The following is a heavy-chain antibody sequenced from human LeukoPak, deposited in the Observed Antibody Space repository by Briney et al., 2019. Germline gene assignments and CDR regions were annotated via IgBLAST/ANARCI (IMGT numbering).Heavy chain of an antibody. Sequence: PGGSLRLSCAASGFTFDDYAMHWVRQAPGKGLEWVSGISWNSGSIGYADSVKGRFTISRDNAKNSLYLQMNSLRAEDTALYYCAKARSGTQLVPEFDYWGQGTLVTVSS. CDR1: GFTFDDYA. V-gene: IGHV3-9*01. CDR3: AKARSGTQLVPEFDY. D-gene: IGHD1-1*01. J-gene: IGHJ4*02. CDR2: ISWNSGSI.